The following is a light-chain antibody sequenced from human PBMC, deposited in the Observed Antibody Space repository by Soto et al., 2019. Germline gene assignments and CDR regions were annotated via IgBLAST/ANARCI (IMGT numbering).Light chain of an antibody. CDR2: GAS. CDR1: QSVSSN. CDR3: HQYNNWPPKT. Sequence: EIVMTQSPATLSVSPGERATLSCRASQSVSSNLAWYQQKPGQAPRLLIYGASTRATGIPARFSGSGSGTEFTITISSRQSADFAVYYCHQYNNWPPKTFGQGTKVEIK. J-gene: IGKJ1*01. V-gene: IGKV3-15*01.